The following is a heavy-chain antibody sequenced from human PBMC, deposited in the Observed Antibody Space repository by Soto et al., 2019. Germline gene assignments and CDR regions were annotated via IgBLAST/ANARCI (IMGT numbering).Heavy chain of an antibody. V-gene: IGHV4-4*02. CDR3: ARVRQGCSANNCYFDP. CDR1: GGSVRAPDW. J-gene: IGHJ5*01. Sequence: SETLSLTCTLSGGSVRAPDWWNWVRQSPDKGLEWIAEVHISGHSNYNPSLRSRVSVSIDNSKNQFYLNLNSVTAADTAIYYCARVRQGCSANNCYFDPWGQGTQVTVSS. CDR2: VHISGHS. D-gene: IGHD1-1*01.